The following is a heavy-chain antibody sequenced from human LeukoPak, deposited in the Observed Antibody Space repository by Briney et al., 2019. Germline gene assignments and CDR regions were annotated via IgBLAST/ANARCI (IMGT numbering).Heavy chain of an antibody. V-gene: IGHV3-48*03. D-gene: IGHD3-9*01. CDR2: ISSSGSTI. CDR1: GFTFSSYE. CDR3: ARAYYDIYYYYYYMDV. Sequence: GGSLRLSCAASGFTFSSYEMNWVRQAPGKGLEWVSYISSSGSTIYYADSVKGRFTISRDNAKNSLYLQMNSLRAEDTAVYYCARAYYDIYYYYYYMDVWGKGTTVTISS. J-gene: IGHJ6*03.